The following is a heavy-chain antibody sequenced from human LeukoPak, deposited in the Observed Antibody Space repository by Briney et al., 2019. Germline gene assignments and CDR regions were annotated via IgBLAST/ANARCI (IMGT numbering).Heavy chain of an antibody. Sequence: GESLKISCKASGNSFTSYWIAWVRQMPGKGLEWMGIIYCGDSDTRYSPSFQGQVTISADKSINTAYLQWSSLKASDTGIYFCAKVRSGYCSGGACLFDYWGQGTLVTVSS. CDR1: GNSFTSYW. V-gene: IGHV5-51*01. CDR3: AKVRSGYCSGGACLFDY. D-gene: IGHD2-15*01. J-gene: IGHJ4*02. CDR2: IYCGDSDT.